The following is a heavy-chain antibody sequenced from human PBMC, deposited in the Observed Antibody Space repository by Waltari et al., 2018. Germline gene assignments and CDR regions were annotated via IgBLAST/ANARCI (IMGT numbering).Heavy chain of an antibody. Sequence: QVQLVQSGAEVKKPGASVKVSCKASGYTFTGYYMHWVRQAPGQGLEWMGRINPNSGGTNYAQKFQGRVTMTRDTSISTAYMELSRLRSDDTAVYYCARIRSTVTAFNWFDPWGQGTLVTVSS. V-gene: IGHV1-2*06. CDR3: ARIRSTVTAFNWFDP. CDR1: GYTFTGYY. CDR2: INPNSGGT. J-gene: IGHJ5*02. D-gene: IGHD4-17*01.